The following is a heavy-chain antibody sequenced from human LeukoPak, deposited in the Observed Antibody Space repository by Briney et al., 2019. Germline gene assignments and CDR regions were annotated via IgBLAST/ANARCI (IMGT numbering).Heavy chain of an antibody. D-gene: IGHD3-3*01. CDR2: ISSDGSNK. J-gene: IGHJ6*03. Sequence: GGSLRLSCAASTFTFSSYAMHWVRQAPGKGLEWVTVISSDGSNKYYADSVKGRFTISRDNSKNTLDLQMNSLRAEDTAVYYCAREAGSYYDFWSGYQYYYYYYMDVWGKGTTVTVSS. CDR1: TFTFSSYA. CDR3: AREAGSYYDFWSGYQYYYYYYMDV. V-gene: IGHV3-30*04.